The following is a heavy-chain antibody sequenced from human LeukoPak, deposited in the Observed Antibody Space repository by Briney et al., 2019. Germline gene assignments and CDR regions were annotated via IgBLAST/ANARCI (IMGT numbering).Heavy chain of an antibody. Sequence: GGSLRLSCAASGFTFSSYSMNWVRQAPGKGLEWVSYISSSGSTIYYADSVKGRFTISRDNAKNSLYLQMNSLRAEDTAVYYCARTDEYSSSFPLDYWGQGTLVTVSS. V-gene: IGHV3-48*04. D-gene: IGHD6-6*01. CDR3: ARTDEYSSSFPLDY. CDR1: GFTFSSYS. CDR2: ISSSGSTI. J-gene: IGHJ4*02.